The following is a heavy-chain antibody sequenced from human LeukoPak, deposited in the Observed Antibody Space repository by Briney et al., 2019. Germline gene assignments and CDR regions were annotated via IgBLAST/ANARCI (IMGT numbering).Heavy chain of an antibody. V-gene: IGHV1-2*06. CDR3: TRAGDSSGWFDY. J-gene: IGHJ4*02. Sequence: VASVKVSCKASGYTFTSYGISWVRQAPGQGLEWMGRINPNSGGANYAQKFQGRVTMTRDTSISTAYMELSRLRSDDTAVYYCTRAGDSSGWFDYWGQGTLVTVSS. CDR1: GYTFTSYG. CDR2: INPNSGGA. D-gene: IGHD6-19*01.